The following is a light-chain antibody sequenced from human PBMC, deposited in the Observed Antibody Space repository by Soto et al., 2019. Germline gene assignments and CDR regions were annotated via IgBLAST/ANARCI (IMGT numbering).Light chain of an antibody. Sequence: EIVMSQSPATLSVSQGERATLSCRASQSVKWNHLAWYQQKPGRAPRLLISGASSRATGIPDRFSGSGSGTDFTLTISRLEPEDFAVYYCQQYCSSPWTFGQGTKVDI. CDR3: QQYCSSPWT. CDR1: QSVKWNH. V-gene: IGKV3-20*01. J-gene: IGKJ1*01. CDR2: GAS.